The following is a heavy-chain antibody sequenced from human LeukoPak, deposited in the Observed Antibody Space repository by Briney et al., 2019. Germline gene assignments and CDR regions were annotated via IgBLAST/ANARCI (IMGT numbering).Heavy chain of an antibody. D-gene: IGHD6-19*01. V-gene: IGHV4-39*01. CDR3: ATEHSGWYPPTRPFDY. Sequence: SETLSLTCTVSGGSISSSSYYWGWIRQPPGKGLEWIGSIYYSGSTYYNPSLKSRVTISVDTSKNQFSLKLSSVTAPDTAVYYCATEHSGWYPPTRPFDYWGQGTLVTVSS. J-gene: IGHJ4*02. CDR1: GGSISSSSYY. CDR2: IYYSGST.